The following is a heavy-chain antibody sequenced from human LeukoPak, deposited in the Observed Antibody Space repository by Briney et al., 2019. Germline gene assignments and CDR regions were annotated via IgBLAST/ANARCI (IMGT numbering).Heavy chain of an antibody. J-gene: IGHJ4*02. CDR3: ASTYCGGDCYSGVDY. D-gene: IGHD2-21*02. V-gene: IGHV3-33*01. CDR2: IWYDGSNK. Sequence: GGSLRLSCAASGFTFSSYGMHWVRQAPGKGREWVAVIWYDGSNKYYADSVKGRFTISRDNSKNTLYLQMNSLRAEDTAVYYCASTYCGGDCYSGVDYWGQGTLVTVSS. CDR1: GFTFSSYG.